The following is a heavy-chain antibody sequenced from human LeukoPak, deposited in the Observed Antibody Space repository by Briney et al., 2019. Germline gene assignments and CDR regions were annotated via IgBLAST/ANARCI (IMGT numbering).Heavy chain of an antibody. CDR3: ARVPMA. J-gene: IGHJ4*02. CDR2: IFCSGST. CDR1: SGSISTSNYY. Sequence: SETLSLTCTVSSGSISTSNYYWGWVRQPPGKALEWIGNIFCSGSTYYSPSLKSRVTISLDTYRNQFSLKLNSVTAADTAVYYCARVPMAGGQGTLVTVSS. D-gene: IGHD3-10*01. V-gene: IGHV4-39*07.